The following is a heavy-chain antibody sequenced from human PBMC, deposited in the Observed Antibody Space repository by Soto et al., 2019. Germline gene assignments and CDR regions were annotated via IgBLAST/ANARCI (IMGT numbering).Heavy chain of an antibody. CDR1: GFTFSSYA. CDR2: ISGSGGST. CDR3: ANLPTVTNPKYCYYGMDV. J-gene: IGHJ6*02. V-gene: IGHV3-23*01. Sequence: EVQLLESGGGLVQPGGSLRLSCAASGFTFSSYAMSWVRQAPGKGLEWVSAISGSGGSTYYADSVKGRFTISRDNSKNTLYLQMNSLRAEDTAVYYCANLPTVTNPKYCYYGMDVWGQGTTVTVSS. D-gene: IGHD4-17*01.